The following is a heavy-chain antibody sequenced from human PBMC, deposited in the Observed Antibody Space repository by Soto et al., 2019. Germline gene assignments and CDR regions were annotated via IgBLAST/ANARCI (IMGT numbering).Heavy chain of an antibody. CDR2: IYYSGST. CDR3: ARGGLILTGYYTPNYFDY. D-gene: IGHD3-9*01. CDR1: GGSVSSGSYY. Sequence: SETLSLTCTVSGGSVSSGSYYWSWIRQPPGKGLEWIGYIYYSGSTNYNPSLKSRVTISVDTSKNQFSLKLSSVTAADTAVYYCARGGLILTGYYTPNYFDYWGQGTLVTVSS. J-gene: IGHJ4*02. V-gene: IGHV4-61*01.